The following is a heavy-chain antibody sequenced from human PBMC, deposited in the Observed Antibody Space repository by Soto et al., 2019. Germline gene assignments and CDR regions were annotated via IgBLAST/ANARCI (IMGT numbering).Heavy chain of an antibody. D-gene: IGHD3-3*01. V-gene: IGHV1-18*01. CDR1: GYTFNTFG. CDR2: ISAYDGKT. Sequence: ASVKFSCKTSGYTFNTFGINWVRQAPGQGLELMGWISAYDGKTTYAEKFQGRLTMTTDTSTGTAYMELKSLRADDTAIYYCARDPHEFWTSYWFDPWGQGTPVTVSS. CDR3: ARDPHEFWTSYWFDP. J-gene: IGHJ5*02.